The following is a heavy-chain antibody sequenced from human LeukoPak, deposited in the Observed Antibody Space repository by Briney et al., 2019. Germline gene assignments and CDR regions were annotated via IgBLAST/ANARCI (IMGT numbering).Heavy chain of an antibody. CDR1: RYSFTNYW. CDR3: ARRVDSHWFFDY. CDR2: IYPGDSDT. V-gene: IGHV5-51*01. J-gene: IGHJ4*02. D-gene: IGHD3-9*01. Sequence: NRGESLKISCKGSRYSFTNYWIGWVRQMPGKGLEWMGIIYPGDSDTRYIPSFQGQVTISADKSINTAYLQWSSLKASDTAMYYCARRVDSHWFFDYWGQGTLVTVSS.